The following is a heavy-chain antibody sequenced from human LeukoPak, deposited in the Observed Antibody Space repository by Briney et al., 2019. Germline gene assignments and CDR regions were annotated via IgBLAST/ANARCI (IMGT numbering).Heavy chain of an antibody. CDR1: GFTFSSYA. Sequence: GGSLRLSCAASGFTFSSYAMHWVRQAPGKGLEWVAVISYDGSNKYHADSVKGRFTISRDNSKNTLYLQMNSLRAEDTAVYYCARDLAAAGYFDYWGQGTLVTVSS. CDR3: ARDLAAAGYFDY. J-gene: IGHJ4*02. V-gene: IGHV3-30-3*01. D-gene: IGHD6-13*01. CDR2: ISYDGSNK.